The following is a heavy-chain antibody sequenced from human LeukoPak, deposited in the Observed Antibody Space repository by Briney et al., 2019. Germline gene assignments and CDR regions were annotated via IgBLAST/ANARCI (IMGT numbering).Heavy chain of an antibody. D-gene: IGHD2-15*01. CDR2: IKQDGSEK. Sequence: PWGYLRLSCAVSGFTSSSYWMSWVRQAPGKELEWVANIKQDGSEKYYVDSVKGRFTISRDNAKNSLYLQMNSLRAEDTAVYYCARAPYCIGGSCRFDYWGQGTLVTVSS. J-gene: IGHJ4*02. V-gene: IGHV3-7*03. CDR1: GFTSSSYW. CDR3: ARAPYCIGGSCRFDY.